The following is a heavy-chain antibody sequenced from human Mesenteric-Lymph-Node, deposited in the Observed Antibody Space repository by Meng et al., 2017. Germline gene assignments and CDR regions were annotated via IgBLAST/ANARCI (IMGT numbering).Heavy chain of an antibody. Sequence: QVQLQQWGAGLLKPSETLSLTCAVYGGSFSGYYWSWIRQPPGKGLEWSGHIYNSGSTYYNPSLKSRITISVDTSKNQFSLKLSSVTAADTAVYYCARGQKGYFELWGRGTLVTVSS. CDR3: ARGQKGYFEL. CDR2: IYNSGST. V-gene: IGHV4-34*01. J-gene: IGHJ2*01. CDR1: GGSFSGYY.